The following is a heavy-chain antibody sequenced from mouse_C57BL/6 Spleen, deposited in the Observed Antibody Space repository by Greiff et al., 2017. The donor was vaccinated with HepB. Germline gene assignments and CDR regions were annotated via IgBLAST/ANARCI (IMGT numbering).Heavy chain of an antibody. Sequence: VQLQESGAELVRPGTSVKMSCKASGYTFTNYWIGWAKQRPGHGLEWIGDIYPGGGYTNYNETFKGKATLTADKSSSTAYLQFSSLTSEDSAIYYCARGPHYYGSSYWYFDVWGTGTTVTVSS. D-gene: IGHD1-1*01. CDR3: ARGPHYYGSSYWYFDV. V-gene: IGHV1-63*01. J-gene: IGHJ1*03. CDR2: IYPGGGYT. CDR1: GYTFTNYW.